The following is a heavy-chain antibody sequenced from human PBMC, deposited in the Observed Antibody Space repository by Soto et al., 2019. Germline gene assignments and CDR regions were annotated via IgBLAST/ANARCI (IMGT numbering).Heavy chain of an antibody. J-gene: IGHJ6*02. D-gene: IGHD3-22*01. CDR2: IYYSGST. V-gene: IGHV4-59*01. CDR3: SRVDYDSALDGYYYGMDV. Sequence: SETLSLTCTVSGGSISSYYWSWIRQPPGKGLEWIGYIYYSGSTNYNPSLKSRVTISVDTSKNQFSLKLSSVTAADTAVYYCSRVDYDSALDGYYYGMDVWGQGTTVTVSS. CDR1: GGSISSYY.